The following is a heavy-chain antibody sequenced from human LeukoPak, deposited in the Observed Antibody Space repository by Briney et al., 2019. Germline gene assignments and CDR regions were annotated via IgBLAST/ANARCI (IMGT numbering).Heavy chain of an antibody. D-gene: IGHD3-3*01. CDR3: ARGLLVHGGLPDA. V-gene: IGHV3-7*01. Sequence: PGGSLRLSCAASGFIFSNYWINWVRQAPGKGLEWVANIKQDGSEKYYVDSVKGRFTISRDNAKNSLYLQMNSLRAEDTAVYYCARGLLVHGGLPDAWGQGTLVTVSS. CDR2: IKQDGSEK. J-gene: IGHJ4*02. CDR1: GFIFSNYW.